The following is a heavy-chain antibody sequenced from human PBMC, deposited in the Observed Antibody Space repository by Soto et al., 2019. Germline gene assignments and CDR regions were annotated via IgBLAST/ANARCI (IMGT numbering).Heavy chain of an antibody. D-gene: IGHD3-9*01. CDR3: AGDFHILTGSHYHYYGMDV. CDR2: INPSGGST. CDR1: GYTFTSYY. V-gene: IGHV1-46*01. Sequence: ASVKVSCKASGYTFTSYYMHWVRQAPGQGLEWMGIINPSGGSTSYAQKFQGRVTMTRDTSTSTVYMELSSLRSEDTAVYYCAGDFHILTGSHYHYYGMDVWGQGTTVTVSS. J-gene: IGHJ6*02.